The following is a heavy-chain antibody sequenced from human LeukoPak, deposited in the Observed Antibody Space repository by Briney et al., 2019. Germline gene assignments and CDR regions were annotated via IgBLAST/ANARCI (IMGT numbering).Heavy chain of an antibody. CDR2: ISGSGGST. CDR3: AKEWSYYDSSGYYRPDAFDI. V-gene: IGHV3-23*01. J-gene: IGHJ3*02. D-gene: IGHD3-22*01. Sequence: GGSLRLSCAASGFTFSSYAMSWVRQAPGKGLEWVSAISGSGGSTYYADSVKGRFTISRDNSKNTLYLQMNSLRAEDTAVYYCAKEWSYYDSSGYYRPDAFDIWGQGIMVTVSS. CDR1: GFTFSSYA.